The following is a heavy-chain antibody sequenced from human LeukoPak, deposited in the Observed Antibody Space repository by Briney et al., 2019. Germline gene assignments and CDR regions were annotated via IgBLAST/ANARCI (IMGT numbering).Heavy chain of an antibody. D-gene: IGHD5-18*01. CDR3: ARATGGYSYGYDY. CDR1: GFTFSSYS. Sequence: GGSLRLSCAASGFTFSSYSMNWVRQAPGKGLEWVSSISSSSYIYYADSVKGRFTISRDNAKNSLYLQMNSLRAEDTAVYYCARATGGYSYGYDYWGQGTLVTVSS. V-gene: IGHV3-21*01. J-gene: IGHJ4*02. CDR2: ISSSSYI.